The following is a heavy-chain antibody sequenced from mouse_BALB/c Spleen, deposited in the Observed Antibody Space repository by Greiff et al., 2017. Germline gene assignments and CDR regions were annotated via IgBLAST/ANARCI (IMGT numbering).Heavy chain of an antibody. CDR1: GFNFKDYY. V-gene: IGHV14-4*02. D-gene: IGHD2-10*01. J-gene: IGHJ2*01. CDR2: IDPENGDT. CDR3: DAAYYGKGGDY. Sequence: EVQLQQSGAELVRPGASVKLSCTASGFNFKDYYMHWVKQRPEQGLEWIGWIDPENGDTEYAPKFQGKATMTADTSSNTAYLQLSSLTSEDTAVYYCDAAYYGKGGDYWGQGTTLTVSS.